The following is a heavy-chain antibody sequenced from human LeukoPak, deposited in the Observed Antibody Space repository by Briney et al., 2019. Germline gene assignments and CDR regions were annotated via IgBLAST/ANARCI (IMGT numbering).Heavy chain of an antibody. V-gene: IGHV4-31*03. CDR1: GGSISSGGYY. J-gene: IGHJ4*02. D-gene: IGHD3-22*01. Sequence: SETLSLTCTVSGGSISSGGYYWSWIRQHPGKGLEWIGYIYYSGSTYYNLSLKSRVTISVDTSKNQFSLKLSSVTAADTAVYYCARAGYDSSGYLGPYFDYWGQGTLVTVSS. CDR2: IYYSGST. CDR3: ARAGYDSSGYLGPYFDY.